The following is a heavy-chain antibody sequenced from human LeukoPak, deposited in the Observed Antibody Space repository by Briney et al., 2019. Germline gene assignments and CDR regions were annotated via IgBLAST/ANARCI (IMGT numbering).Heavy chain of an antibody. CDR2: INPSGGST. J-gene: IGHJ6*03. Sequence: GASVKVSCKASGYTFTSYYMHWVRQAPGQGLEWMGIINPSGGSTSYAQKFQGRVTITADKSTSTAYMELSSLRSEDTAVYYCARVAYIPYYYYYYMDVWGKGTTVTVSS. CDR1: GYTFTSYY. V-gene: IGHV1-46*01. D-gene: IGHD2-2*02. CDR3: ARVAYIPYYYYYYMDV.